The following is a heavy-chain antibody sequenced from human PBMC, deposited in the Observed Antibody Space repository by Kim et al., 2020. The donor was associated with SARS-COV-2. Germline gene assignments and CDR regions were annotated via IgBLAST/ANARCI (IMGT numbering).Heavy chain of an antibody. Sequence: ASVKVSCKASGYTFMSYGISWLRQAPGQGLEWMGWISGYNGDTNYAQKIQGRVTMTIDASTSTAYMELRSLRSDDTAVYYCAREGGVYYDILTGYYGYFQHWCQGTLVTVSS. CDR2: ISGYNGDT. V-gene: IGHV1-18*01. CDR3: AREGGVYYDILTGYYGYFQH. J-gene: IGHJ1*01. D-gene: IGHD3-9*01. CDR1: GYTFMSYG.